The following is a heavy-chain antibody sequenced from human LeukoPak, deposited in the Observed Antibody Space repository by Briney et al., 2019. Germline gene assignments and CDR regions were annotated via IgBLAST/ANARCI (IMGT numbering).Heavy chain of an antibody. D-gene: IGHD2-21*02. CDR3: ARLGVTDY. V-gene: IGHV1-46*01. J-gene: IGHJ4*02. CDR2: INPSGGNT. CDR1: GYTFTIYY. Sequence: ASVKVSCKASGYTFTIYYMHWVRQAPGQGLEWMGIINPSGGNTSYAQKFQGRVTMTRDTSTSTIYMELSSLRSDDTAVYYCARLGVTDYWGQGTLVTVSS.